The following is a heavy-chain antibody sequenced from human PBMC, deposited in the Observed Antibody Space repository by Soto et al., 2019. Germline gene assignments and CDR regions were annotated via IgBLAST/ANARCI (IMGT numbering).Heavy chain of an antibody. J-gene: IGHJ4*02. Sequence: EVQLVESGGGLVKPGGSLRLSCAASGFTFSSYSMNWVRQAPGKGLEWVSSISSSSSYIYYADSVKGRFTISRDNAKNSLYLQMNSLRAEDTAVYYCARDSTDRSRGWRYYFDYWVQGTLVTVSS. D-gene: IGHD6-19*01. V-gene: IGHV3-21*01. CDR1: GFTFSSYS. CDR2: ISSSSSYI. CDR3: ARDSTDRSRGWRYYFDY.